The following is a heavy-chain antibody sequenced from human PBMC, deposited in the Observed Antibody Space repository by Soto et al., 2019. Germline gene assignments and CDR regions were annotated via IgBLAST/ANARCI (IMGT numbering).Heavy chain of an antibody. CDR3: ARDLGGGSSGWFGNWFDP. CDR2: FLPIFGSA. Sequence: QVQLVQSGAEVKKPGSSVKVSCKASGDTFSKYGISWVRQAPGQGLEWMGGFLPIFGSANYDQKFHGRVTITAAESTSTVYMEVSSLRPEHTATYYCARDLGGGSSGWFGNWFDPWGQGPLVTVSS. V-gene: IGHV1-69*12. CDR1: GDTFSKYG. J-gene: IGHJ5*02. D-gene: IGHD6-19*01.